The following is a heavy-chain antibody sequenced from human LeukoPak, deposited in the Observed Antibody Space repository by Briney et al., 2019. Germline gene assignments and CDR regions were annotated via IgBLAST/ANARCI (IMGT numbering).Heavy chain of an antibody. J-gene: IGHJ4*02. D-gene: IGHD3-22*01. CDR1: GGSISSYY. CDR2: IYYSGST. CDR3: ARGGPGDSSGYYSSKFDY. Sequence: SETLSLTCTVSGGSISSYYWSWIRQPPGKGLEWIGYIYYSGSTNYNPSLKSRVTISVDTSKNQFSLKLSSVTAADTAVYYCARGGPGDSSGYYSSKFDYWGQGTLVTVSS. V-gene: IGHV4-59*01.